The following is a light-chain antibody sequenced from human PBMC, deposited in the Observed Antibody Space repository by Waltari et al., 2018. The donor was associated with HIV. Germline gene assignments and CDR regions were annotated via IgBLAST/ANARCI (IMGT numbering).Light chain of an antibody. Sequence: IVMTQSPDSMALSLGGTATINCKSSQSIFFSPNNKNYLAWYQLKPRQPPKLLIYWSSTRASGVPDRFSGSGSGADFTLSISSLQSEDFAVYYCQQYNKWPPLTFGGGTKVEIK. CDR2: WSS. CDR1: QSIFFSPNNKNY. J-gene: IGKJ4*01. CDR3: QQYNKWPPLT. V-gene: IGKV4-1*01.